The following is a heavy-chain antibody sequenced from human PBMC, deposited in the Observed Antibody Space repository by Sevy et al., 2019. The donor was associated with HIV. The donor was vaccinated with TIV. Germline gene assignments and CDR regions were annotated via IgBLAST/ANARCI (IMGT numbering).Heavy chain of an antibody. CDR1: GYTFTGYY. J-gene: IGHJ4*02. CDR2: LNPDSGGP. CDR3: VRDDRDGYFDY. V-gene: IGHV1-2*02. Sequence: ASVKVSCKASGYTFTGYYMHWVRQAPGQGLEWMGWLNPDSGGPNYAPNFQGRVTLTRDTSISTAYMELSRLKSDDTAVYYCVRDDRDGYFDYWGQGTLVTVSS.